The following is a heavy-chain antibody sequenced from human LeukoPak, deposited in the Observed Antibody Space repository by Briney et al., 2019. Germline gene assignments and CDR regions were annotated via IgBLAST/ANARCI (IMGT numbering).Heavy chain of an antibody. CDR3: TPGKPHTGFHI. D-gene: IGHD2-8*02. J-gene: IGHJ3*02. CDR1: GFTFNNAW. V-gene: IGHV3-15*01. CDR2: IKSKTEGVTT. Sequence: GGSLRLSCTASGFTFNNAWMSWVRQAPGKGLEWVGRIKSKTEGVTTDYAAPVRGRFTISRDDSKTTLYLQMNSLQTEDTAVYYCTPGKPHTGFHIWGQGTMVTVSS.